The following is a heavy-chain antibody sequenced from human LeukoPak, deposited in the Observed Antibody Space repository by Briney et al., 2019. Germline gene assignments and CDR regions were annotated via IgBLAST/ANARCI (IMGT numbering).Heavy chain of an antibody. V-gene: IGHV3-30*03. CDR1: GFTFSSYW. CDR3: ARHYLDYYGSGSYAGGVSY. CDR2: ISYDGSNK. Sequence: GGSLRLSCAASGFTFSSYWMHWVRQAPGKGLEWVAVISYDGSNKYYADSVKGRFTISRDNSKNTLYLQMNSLRAEDTAVYYCARHYLDYYGSGSYAGGVSYWGQGTLVTVSS. D-gene: IGHD3-10*01. J-gene: IGHJ4*02.